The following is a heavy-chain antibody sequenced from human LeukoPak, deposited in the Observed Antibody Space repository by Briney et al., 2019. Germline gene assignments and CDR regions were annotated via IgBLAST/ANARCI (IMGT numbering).Heavy chain of an antibody. CDR2: ISAYNGNT. CDR1: GYTFTSYG. D-gene: IGHD5-18*01. J-gene: IGHJ5*02. CDR3: ARGGKWIQLWLLYWFDP. V-gene: IGHV1-18*01. Sequence: ASVKVSCKASGYTFTSYGISWVRQAPGQGLELKGWISAYNGNTNYAQKLQGRVTMTTVTSTSTAYMELRSLRSDDTAVYYCARGGKWIQLWLLYWFDPWGQGTLVTVSS.